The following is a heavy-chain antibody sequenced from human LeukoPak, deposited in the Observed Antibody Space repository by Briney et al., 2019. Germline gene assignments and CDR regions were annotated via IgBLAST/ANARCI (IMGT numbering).Heavy chain of an antibody. V-gene: IGHV1-18*01. D-gene: IGHD1-7*01. J-gene: IGHJ4*02. CDR3: ARDVPGTTPFDY. Sequence: GASVKVSCKASGYIFSNYGISWVRQAPGQGLEWMGWISAKNGDTNYIQKFRGRVTMTTDTSTSTAYMELWSPRSDDTAVYYCARDVPGTTPFDYWGQGTLVTVSS. CDR2: ISAKNGDT. CDR1: GYIFSNYG.